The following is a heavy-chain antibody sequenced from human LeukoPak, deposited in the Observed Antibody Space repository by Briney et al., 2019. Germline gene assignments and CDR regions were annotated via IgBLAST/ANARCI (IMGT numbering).Heavy chain of an antibody. Sequence: GASVKVSCKASGYTFTGYYMHWVRQAPGQGLEWMGRINLNSGGTNYAQKFQGRVTMTRDTSISTAYMELSRLRSDDTAVYYCARDILGQQPAYGERDYWGQGTLVTVSS. CDR1: GYTFTGYY. D-gene: IGHD6-13*01. CDR3: ARDILGQQPAYGERDY. V-gene: IGHV1-2*06. CDR2: INLNSGGT. J-gene: IGHJ4*02.